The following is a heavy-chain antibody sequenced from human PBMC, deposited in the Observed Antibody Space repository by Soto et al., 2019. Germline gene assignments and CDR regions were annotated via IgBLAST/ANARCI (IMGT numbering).Heavy chain of an antibody. J-gene: IGHJ6*02. V-gene: IGHV3-74*01. CDR2: INGDATST. CDR1: GFTLNNYW. CDR3: ARGGIAAETFFYYYGMDL. D-gene: IGHD6-13*01. Sequence: QLVESGGGLVQPGGSLRLSCAASGFTLNNYWMHWVRQAPGMGLVWVSRINGDATSTSYADSVKGRVTISRDNARNTLYLQMNSLRAEDTALYYCARGGIAAETFFYYYGMDLWGQGTTFTVS.